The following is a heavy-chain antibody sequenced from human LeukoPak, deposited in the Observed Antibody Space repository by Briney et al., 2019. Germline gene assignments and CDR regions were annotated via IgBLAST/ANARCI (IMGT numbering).Heavy chain of an antibody. J-gene: IGHJ6*03. V-gene: IGHV1-2*02. CDR3: ARKSLGYCSSTTCYGSMDV. Sequence: ASVKVSCKASGGTFSSYAISWVRQAPGQGLEWMGWINPNSGGTYYAQKFQGSVTMTRDTSISTAYMELSRLRSDDTAVYYCARKSLGYCSSTTCYGSMDVWGKGTTVTVSS. D-gene: IGHD2-2*01. CDR2: INPNSGGT. CDR1: GGTFSSYA.